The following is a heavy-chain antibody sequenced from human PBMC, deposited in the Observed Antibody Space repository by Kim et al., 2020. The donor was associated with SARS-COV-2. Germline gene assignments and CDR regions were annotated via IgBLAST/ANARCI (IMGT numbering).Heavy chain of an antibody. V-gene: IGHV4-59*01. Sequence: KSRVTISVDTSKNQFSLKLSSVTAADTAVYYCARTSYDLLTGYYTHFDYWGQGTLVTVSS. CDR3: ARTSYDLLTGYYTHFDY. D-gene: IGHD3-9*01. J-gene: IGHJ4*02.